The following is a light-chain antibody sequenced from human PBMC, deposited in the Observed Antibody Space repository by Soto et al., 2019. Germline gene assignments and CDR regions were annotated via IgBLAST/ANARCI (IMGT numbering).Light chain of an antibody. J-gene: IGKJ4*01. CDR3: QQYGDSPPT. Sequence: EIVLTQSPGTLSLSPGERATLSCRASQSVRSTYLAWYQQTPGQAPRLLIHGASSRATGIPDRFSGSGSGTDFTLTISRLEPEDFAVYYCQQYGDSPPTFGGGTKVEIK. CDR1: QSVRSTY. CDR2: GAS. V-gene: IGKV3-20*01.